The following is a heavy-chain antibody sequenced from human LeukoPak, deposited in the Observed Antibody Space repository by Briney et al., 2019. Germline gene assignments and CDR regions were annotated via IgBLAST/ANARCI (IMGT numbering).Heavy chain of an antibody. CDR3: ARAAPDHGDYHYYGMDV. Sequence: SETLSLTCTVSGGSISSYYWSWIRQPPGKGLEWIGYIYYSGSTNYNPSLKSRVTISVDTSKNQFSLKLSSVTAADTAVYYCARAAPDHGDYHYYGMDVWGQGTTVTVSS. CDR1: GGSISSYY. CDR2: IYYSGST. V-gene: IGHV4-59*01. D-gene: IGHD4-17*01. J-gene: IGHJ6*02.